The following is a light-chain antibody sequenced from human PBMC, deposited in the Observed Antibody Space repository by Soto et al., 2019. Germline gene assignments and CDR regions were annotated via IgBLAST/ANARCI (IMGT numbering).Light chain of an antibody. J-gene: IGKJ1*01. Sequence: EIVLTQSPGTPSLSPGERATLSCRASQSVSSSYLAWYQQKPGQAPRLLIYRASSRATGIPDRFSGSGSGTDFTLTISRLEPEDFAVYYCQQYGTRWTFGQGTKVEFK. CDR1: QSVSSSY. CDR3: QQYGTRWT. V-gene: IGKV3-20*01. CDR2: RAS.